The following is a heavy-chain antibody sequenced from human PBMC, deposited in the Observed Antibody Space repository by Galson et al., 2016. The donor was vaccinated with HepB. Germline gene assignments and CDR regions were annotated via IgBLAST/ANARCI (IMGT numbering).Heavy chain of an antibody. J-gene: IGHJ4*02. Sequence: SVKVSCKASGYTFTTYGISWVRQAPGQGLEWMGWISAYNGNTNYTQNLQGRVTMTTDTSTSTAYMELRSLRSDDTAVYYCAGIYGDYGIFYWGQGTLVTVSS. CDR1: GYTFTTYG. V-gene: IGHV1-18*01. CDR3: AGIYGDYGIFY. CDR2: ISAYNGNT. D-gene: IGHD4-17*01.